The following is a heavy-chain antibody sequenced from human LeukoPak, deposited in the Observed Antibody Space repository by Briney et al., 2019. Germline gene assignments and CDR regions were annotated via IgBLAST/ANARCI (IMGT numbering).Heavy chain of an antibody. CDR1: GGSISSHY. V-gene: IGHV4-59*11. D-gene: IGHD3-16*01. Sequence: SETLSLTCTVSGGSISSHYWSWIRQPPGKGLEWIGYIYYSGSTNYNPSLKSRVTISVDTSKNQFSLKLSSVTAADTAVYYCARDRQAYAGGYYYYYYMDVWGKGTTVTVSS. CDR2: IYYSGST. J-gene: IGHJ6*03. CDR3: ARDRQAYAGGYYYYYYMDV.